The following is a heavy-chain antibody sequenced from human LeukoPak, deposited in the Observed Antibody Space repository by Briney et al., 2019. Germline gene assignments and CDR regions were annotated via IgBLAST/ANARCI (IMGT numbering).Heavy chain of an antibody. J-gene: IGHJ3*02. CDR3: ARRSYPIAVAGTRGDAFDI. CDR1: GFTFSSYS. V-gene: IGHV3-21*04. D-gene: IGHD6-19*01. CDR2: ISSSSSYI. Sequence: PGGSLGLSCAASGFTFSSYSMNWVRQAPGKGLEWVSSISSSSSYIYYADSVKGRFTISRDNAKNSLYLQMNSLRAEDTAVYYCARRSYPIAVAGTRGDAFDIWGQGTMVTVSS.